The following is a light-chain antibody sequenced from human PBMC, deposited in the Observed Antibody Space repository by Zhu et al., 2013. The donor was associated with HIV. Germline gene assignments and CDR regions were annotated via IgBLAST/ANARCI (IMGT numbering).Light chain of an antibody. CDR2: QDD. CDR1: NLRNKY. J-gene: IGLJ2*01. Sequence: SYELTQPPSLSVSPGQTASITCSGDNLRNKYICWYQQKTGQSPVLVIYQDDQRPSGIPERFSGSNSDNTATLTISGTQTLDEADYYCQAWDSSTVVFGGGTKLTVL. V-gene: IGLV3-1*01. CDR3: QAWDSSTVV.